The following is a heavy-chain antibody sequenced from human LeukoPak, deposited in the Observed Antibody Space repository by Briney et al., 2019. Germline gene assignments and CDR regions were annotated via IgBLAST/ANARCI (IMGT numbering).Heavy chain of an antibody. CDR2: INPSGGST. CDR3: ARDLLMSVYYYDSSGYYWRDAFDI. J-gene: IGHJ3*02. D-gene: IGHD3-22*01. CDR1: GYTFTRYY. V-gene: IGHV1-46*01. Sequence: ASVKVSCKASGYTFTRYYMHWVRQAPGQGLEWMGIINPSGGSTSYAQKFQGRVTMTRDMSTSTVYLELSSLRSEDTAVYYCARDLLMSVYYYDSSGYYWRDAFDIWGQGTMVTVSS.